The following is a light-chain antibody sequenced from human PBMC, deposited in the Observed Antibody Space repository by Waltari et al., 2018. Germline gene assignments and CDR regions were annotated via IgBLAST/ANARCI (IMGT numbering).Light chain of an antibody. V-gene: IGKV2-28*01. Sequence: NELDWYLQKPGQSPTLLIYLASSLQSGVSDSFSGSGSGTDFTLTISSVQSEDVGIYYCKQYVRYLWTFGQGTRVEIK. CDR3: KQYVRYLWT. J-gene: IGKJ1*01. CDR2: LAS. CDR1: NE.